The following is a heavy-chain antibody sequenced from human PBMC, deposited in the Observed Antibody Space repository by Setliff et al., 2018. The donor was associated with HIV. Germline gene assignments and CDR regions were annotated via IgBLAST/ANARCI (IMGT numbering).Heavy chain of an antibody. V-gene: IGHV1-69*13. CDR3: ARDPRIAVHYYYYYMDV. CDR1: GGTFSNYA. D-gene: IGHD6-19*01. J-gene: IGHJ6*03. CDR2: SIPIYGTA. Sequence: GASVKVSCKASGGTFSNYAISWVRQAPGQGLEWMGGSIPIYGTANYAQKFQGRVTITADESTSTAYMELSSLRSEDTAVYYCARDPRIAVHYYYYYMDVWGRGTTVTVSS.